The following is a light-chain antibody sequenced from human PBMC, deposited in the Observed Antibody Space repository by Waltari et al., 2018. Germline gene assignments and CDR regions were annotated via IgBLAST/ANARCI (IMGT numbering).Light chain of an antibody. CDR1: QSVNRY. CDR3: QQRSSWLT. Sequence: EIVFTQSPAPLSLYPGERATLSCRASQSVNRYLAWYQQKPGQAPRLLIYDASNRATGIPARFSGSGSGTYFTLTISSLEPEDFAVYYCQQRSSWLTFGGGTKVEIK. J-gene: IGKJ4*01. CDR2: DAS. V-gene: IGKV3-11*01.